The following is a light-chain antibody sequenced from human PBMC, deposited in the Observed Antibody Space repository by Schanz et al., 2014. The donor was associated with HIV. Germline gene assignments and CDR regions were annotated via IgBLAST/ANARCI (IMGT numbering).Light chain of an antibody. V-gene: IGKV3-20*01. CDR3: QQYSYSPRT. Sequence: EIVLTQSPGTLSLSPGERATLSCRASQSVSSHLAWYQQKPGQAPRLLIYGASSRATGIPDRFSGSGSGTDFTLTISRLEPDDFAVYYCQQYSYSPRTFGQGTKLEVK. CDR1: QSVSSH. J-gene: IGKJ2*02. CDR2: GAS.